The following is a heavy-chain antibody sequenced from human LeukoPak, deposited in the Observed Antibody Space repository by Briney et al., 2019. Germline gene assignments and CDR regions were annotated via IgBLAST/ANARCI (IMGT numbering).Heavy chain of an antibody. CDR2: IYYSGSA. V-gene: IGHV4-59*01. CDR1: GASISSYY. CDR3: ARIVGYCGSTTCYPGLGFDY. J-gene: IGHJ4*02. D-gene: IGHD2-2*01. Sequence: PSETLSLTCTVSGASISSYYGSWIRQPPGKGLEWIGFIYYSGSANYNPSLKSRVTISVDTSKNQFSLKLSSVTAADTAVYYCARIVGYCGSTTCYPGLGFDYWGQGTLVTVSS.